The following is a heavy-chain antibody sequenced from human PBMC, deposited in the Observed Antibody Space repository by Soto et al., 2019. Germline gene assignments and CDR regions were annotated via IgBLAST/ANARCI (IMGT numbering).Heavy chain of an antibody. Sequence: ASVKVSCKASGYTFTSYGISWVRQAPGQGLEWMGWISAYNGNTNYAQKLQGRVTMTTDTSTSTAYMELRSLRSDDTAVYYCARDSSVVVPYNWFDPWGQGTLVTVPQ. CDR2: ISAYNGNT. CDR3: ARDSSVVVPYNWFDP. CDR1: GYTFTSYG. V-gene: IGHV1-18*01. J-gene: IGHJ5*02. D-gene: IGHD2-15*01.